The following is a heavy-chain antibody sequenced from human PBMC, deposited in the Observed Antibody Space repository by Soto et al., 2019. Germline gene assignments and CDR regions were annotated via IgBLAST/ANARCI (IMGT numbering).Heavy chain of an antibody. CDR3: ARWTAATGLDI. J-gene: IGHJ3*02. CDR1: GFTVSSNY. D-gene: IGHD2-15*01. V-gene: IGHV3-53*04. Sequence: EVQLLESGGDLVQPGGSLRLSCVASGFTVSSNYMSWVRQAAGKGLEWVSVTYIGGSTNYADSVKGRFTISRHNSKNTLYLQMNSLRTEDTAVYYCARWTAATGLDIWGQGTVVTVSS. CDR2: TYIGGST.